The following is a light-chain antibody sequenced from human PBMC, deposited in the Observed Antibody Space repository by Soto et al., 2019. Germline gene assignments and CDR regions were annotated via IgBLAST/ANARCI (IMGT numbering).Light chain of an antibody. J-gene: IGLJ2*01. CDR2: DVS. V-gene: IGLV2-14*01. CDR1: SSDVGGYNY. Sequence: QSVLTQPASVSGSPGQSITISFTGTSSDVGGYNYVSWYQQHAGKAPKLMIYDVSNRPSGVSNRFSGSKSGNTASLTISGLQAEDEADYYCRSYTSSSTLVFGGGTKLTVL. CDR3: RSYTSSSTLV.